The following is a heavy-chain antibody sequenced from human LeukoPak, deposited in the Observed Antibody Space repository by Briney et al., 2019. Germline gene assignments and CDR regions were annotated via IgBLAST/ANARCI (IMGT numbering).Heavy chain of an antibody. J-gene: IGHJ3*02. CDR1: GFTFDDYG. V-gene: IGHV3-23*01. D-gene: IGHD3-3*01. CDR2: ISGSGGST. Sequence: PGGSLRLSCAASGFTFDDYGMSWVRQAPGKGLEWVSAISGSGGSTYYADSVKGRFTISRDNSKNTLYLQMNSLRAEDTAVYYCAKRNTIFGVAGAFDIWGQGTMVTVSS. CDR3: AKRNTIFGVAGAFDI.